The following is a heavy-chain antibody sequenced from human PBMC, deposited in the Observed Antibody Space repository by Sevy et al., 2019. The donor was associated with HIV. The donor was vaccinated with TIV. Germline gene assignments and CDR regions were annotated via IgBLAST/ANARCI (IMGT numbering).Heavy chain of an antibody. CDR1: GFTFSSYS. D-gene: IGHD2-2*01. CDR2: ISSSSTYI. Sequence: GGSQRLSCAASGFTFSSYSMNWVRQAPGKGLEWVSSISSSSTYIYYADSVKGRFTISRDNAKNSLYLQMNSLRAEDTAVYYCAREGCSSTSCYYYYYGMDVWGQGTTVTVSS. CDR3: AREGCSSTSCYYYYYGMDV. V-gene: IGHV3-21*01. J-gene: IGHJ6*02.